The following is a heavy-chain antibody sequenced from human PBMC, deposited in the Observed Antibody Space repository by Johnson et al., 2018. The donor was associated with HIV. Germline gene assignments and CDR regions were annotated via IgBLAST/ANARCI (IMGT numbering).Heavy chain of an antibody. CDR2: MSWNSVYM. V-gene: IGHV3-20*04. D-gene: IGHD2-2*01. CDR3: ARRNAGGAFDI. CDR1: GFTFDDYD. Sequence: VQLVESGGGVIRPGGSLRLSCAASGFTFDDYDMSWVREAPGTGLEWVSGMSWNSVYMGYADSVKGRFTISRDHAKNSLDLERNSLRAEDTAVYYCARRNAGGAFDIWGQGTMVTVSS. J-gene: IGHJ3*02.